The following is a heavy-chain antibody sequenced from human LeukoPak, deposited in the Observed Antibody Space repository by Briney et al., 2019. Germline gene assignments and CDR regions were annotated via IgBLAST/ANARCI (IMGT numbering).Heavy chain of an antibody. D-gene: IGHD2-2*02. Sequence: PGRSLRLSCTASGFTFSSYGMHWVRQAPGRGLEWVAAIQYDGSIEYYADSVKGRFTISRDQSKNTLFLQVNSLRAEDTDVYYCALGGCTSTTCYTFFAYWGQATLVTVSS. CDR1: GFTFSSYG. CDR3: ALGGCTSTTCYTFFAY. J-gene: IGHJ4*02. V-gene: IGHV3-33*01. CDR2: IQYDGSIE.